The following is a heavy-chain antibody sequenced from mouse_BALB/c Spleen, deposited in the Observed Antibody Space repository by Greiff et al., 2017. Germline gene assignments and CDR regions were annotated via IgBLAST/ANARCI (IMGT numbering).Heavy chain of an antibody. CDR1: GFTFSSYT. J-gene: IGHJ4*01. V-gene: IGHV5-12-2*01. CDR2: ISNGGGST. Sequence: EVMLVESGGGLVQPGGSLKLSCAASGFTFSSYTMSWVRQTPEKRLEWVAYISNGGGSTYYPDTVKGRFTISRDNAKNTLYLQMSSLKSEDTAMYYCARHDYYGYHYAMDYWGQGTSVTVSS. D-gene: IGHD1-2*01. CDR3: ARHDYYGYHYAMDY.